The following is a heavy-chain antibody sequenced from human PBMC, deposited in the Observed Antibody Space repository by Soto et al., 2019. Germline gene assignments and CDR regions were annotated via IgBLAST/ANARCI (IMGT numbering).Heavy chain of an antibody. D-gene: IGHD3-22*01. V-gene: IGHV1-24*01. CDR1: GYTLTELS. CDR2: VDPEDGET. CDR3: ATRYYDSSGYYSPFDY. J-gene: IGHJ4*02. Sequence: EASVKVSCKVSGYTLTELSMHWVRQAPGKGLEGMGGVDPEDGETIYAQKVQGRVTMTEDTSTDTAYMELSSLRSEDTAVYYCATRYYDSSGYYSPFDYWGQGTLVTASS.